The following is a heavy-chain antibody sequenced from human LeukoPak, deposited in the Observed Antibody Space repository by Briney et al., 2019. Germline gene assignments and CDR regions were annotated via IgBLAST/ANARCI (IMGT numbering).Heavy chain of an antibody. Sequence: GGFLRLSCAASGFIFNTYWMHWVRQAPGKGLMWVSRINSDGSSTAYADSVKGRFTISRDNSKNTLYLQMNSLRAEDTAVYYCARGGIAVAAFDYWGQGTLVTVSS. CDR2: INSDGSST. CDR1: GFIFNTYW. CDR3: ARGGIAVAAFDY. D-gene: IGHD6-19*01. J-gene: IGHJ4*02. V-gene: IGHV3-74*01.